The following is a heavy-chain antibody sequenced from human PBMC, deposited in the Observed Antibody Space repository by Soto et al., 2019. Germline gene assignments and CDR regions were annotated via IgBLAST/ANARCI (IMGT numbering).Heavy chain of an antibody. V-gene: IGHV1-3*01. J-gene: IGHJ6*03. CDR1: GYSFTNHA. CDR3: AGTYDYIWGSYRFFDMDV. D-gene: IGHD3-16*02. CDR2: INAGNGNT. Sequence: ASVKVSCKASGYSFTNHAMHWVRQAPGQRLEWMGWINAGNGNTKYSQKFQGRVTITRDTSASTAYMELSSLRSEDTAVYYCAGTYDYIWGSYRFFDMDVWGKGTTVTVSS.